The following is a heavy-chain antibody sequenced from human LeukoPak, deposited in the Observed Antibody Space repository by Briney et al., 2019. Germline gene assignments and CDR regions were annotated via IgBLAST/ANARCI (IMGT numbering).Heavy chain of an antibody. D-gene: IGHD6-19*01. J-gene: IGHJ4*02. CDR2: INPNSGGT. Sequence: ASVKVSCKASGYTFTGYYMHWVRQAPGQGLEWMGWINPNSGGTNYAQKFQGWVTMTRDTSISTAYMELSRLRSDDTAVYYCARAPRSSSAHFGTLGYWGQGTLVTVSS. V-gene: IGHV1-2*04. CDR1: GYTFTGYY. CDR3: ARAPRSSSAHFGTLGY.